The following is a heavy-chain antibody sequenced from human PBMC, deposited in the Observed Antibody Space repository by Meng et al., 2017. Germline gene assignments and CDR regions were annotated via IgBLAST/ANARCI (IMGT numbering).Heavy chain of an antibody. CDR1: GFTVSSNY. J-gene: IGHJ4*02. CDR2: ISYDGSNK. Sequence: GESLKISCAASGFTVSSNYMSWVRQAPGKGLEWVAVISYDGSNKYYADSVKGRFTISRDNSKNTLYLQMNSLRAEDTAVYYCARGNYGDYQFDYWGQGTLVTVSS. CDR3: ARGNYGDYQFDY. D-gene: IGHD4-17*01. V-gene: IGHV3-30*03.